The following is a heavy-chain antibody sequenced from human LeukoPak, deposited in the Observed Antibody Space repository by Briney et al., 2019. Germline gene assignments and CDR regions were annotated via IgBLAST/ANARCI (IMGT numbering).Heavy chain of an antibody. V-gene: IGHV1-69*10. Sequence: ASVKVSCKASGGTFISYVISWVRQAPGQGLEWMGGAIPFLGTANYAQKFQDRITITAEKSTTTTYMELRRLRSDDTAIYYCAILGTVPYWGQGTQITVSS. CDR1: GGTFISYV. CDR2: AIPFLGTA. D-gene: IGHD1-26*01. J-gene: IGHJ4*02. CDR3: AILGTVPY.